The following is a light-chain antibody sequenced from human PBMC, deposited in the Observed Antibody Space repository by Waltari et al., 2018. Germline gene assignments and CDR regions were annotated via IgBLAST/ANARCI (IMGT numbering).Light chain of an antibody. CDR2: DAS. CDR1: QRVSRT. Sequence: EIVLTPSPGTLSLSPGERATLSCRASQRVSRTLAWYQQKPGQAPRLLIYDASSRATGTPDRFSGSVAGTDVSLTISRLGPEDFSVYYCQKYGTLPATFGQGTKVEIK. CDR3: QKYGTLPAT. J-gene: IGKJ1*01. V-gene: IGKV3-20*01.